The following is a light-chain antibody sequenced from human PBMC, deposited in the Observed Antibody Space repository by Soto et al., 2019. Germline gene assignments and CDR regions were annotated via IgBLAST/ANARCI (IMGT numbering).Light chain of an antibody. J-gene: IGKJ2*01. CDR2: GVS. CDR1: QTLSANF. CDR3: QLYDSPSYT. Sequence: ENVLTQSPGTLSLSPGARATLSCRASQTLSANFLAWYQQKPGQAPKLVIYGVSRRATGIPDRFSGSGSGTDFTLTIARLEPEDFAVYYCQLYDSPSYTFGQGTKLEIK. V-gene: IGKV3-20*01.